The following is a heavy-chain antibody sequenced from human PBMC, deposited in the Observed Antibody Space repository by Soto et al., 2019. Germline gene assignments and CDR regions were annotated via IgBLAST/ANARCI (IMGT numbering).Heavy chain of an antibody. CDR3: ARHLGRGVTLFDY. Sequence: EVQLVQSGAEVKKPGESLRISCKGSGYSFTSYWISWVRQMPGKGLEWMGRNDPSDSYTNYSPSFQGHVTISADKSISTAYRQWSRLKSLDTAMYYCARHLGRGVTLFDYWGQGTLVTVSS. J-gene: IGHJ4*02. CDR1: GYSFTSYW. V-gene: IGHV5-10-1*01. CDR2: NDPSDSYT. D-gene: IGHD3-10*01.